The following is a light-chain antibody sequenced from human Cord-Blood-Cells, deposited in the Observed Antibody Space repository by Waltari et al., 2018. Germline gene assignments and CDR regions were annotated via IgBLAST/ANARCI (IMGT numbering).Light chain of an antibody. J-gene: IGKJ1*01. CDR2: DAS. CDR1: QSVSSY. V-gene: IGKV3-11*01. Sequence: EIVLTQSPATLSLSPGERATLSCRASQSVSSYLAWYQQKPGQAPRLLIYDASNRATGIPARVSGSWSGTDFTLTISSLEPEDFAVYYCQQRSNWPPTFGQGTKVEIK. CDR3: QQRSNWPPT.